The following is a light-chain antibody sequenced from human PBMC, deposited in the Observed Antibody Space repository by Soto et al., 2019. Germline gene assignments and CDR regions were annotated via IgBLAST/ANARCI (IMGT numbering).Light chain of an antibody. CDR2: DVS. CDR1: SSDVGGYNY. V-gene: IGLV2-11*01. Sequence: QSALTQPRSVSGSPGQSVTISCTGTSSDVGGYNYVSWYQQHPGKAPKLMIYDVSKRPSGVPDRFSVSKSGNTASLTISGLQAEDEFDYYCCSYPGSHTLDVVFRGGTKLTVL. J-gene: IGLJ2*01. CDR3: CSYPGSHTLDVV.